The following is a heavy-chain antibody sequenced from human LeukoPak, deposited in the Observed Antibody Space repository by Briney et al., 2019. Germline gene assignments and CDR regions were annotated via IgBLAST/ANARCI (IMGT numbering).Heavy chain of an antibody. J-gene: IGHJ3*02. CDR2: INPSGGST. V-gene: IGHV1-46*01. CDR3: ARSLYYDSSGRAFDI. CDR1: GYTFTSYY. D-gene: IGHD3-22*01. Sequence: GSVRLSCKASGYTFTSYYMHWVRQAPGQGLEWMGIINPSGGSTSYAQKFQGRVTMTRDTSTSTVYMELSSLRSEDTAVYYCARSLYYDSSGRAFDIWGQGTVVTVSS.